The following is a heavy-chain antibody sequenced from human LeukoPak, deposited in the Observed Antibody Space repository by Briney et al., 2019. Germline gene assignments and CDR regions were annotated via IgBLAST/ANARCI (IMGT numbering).Heavy chain of an antibody. CDR3: AKIDAY. CDR2: INSDGSIT. CDR1: GSTFSRHW. V-gene: IGHV3-74*01. J-gene: IGHJ4*02. Sequence: PGGSLRLSCAASGSTFSRHWMHWVRQAPGKGLVWVSRINSDGSITNYADSVKGRFTISRDNAKNMLYLQMSSLRAEDTAVYYCAKIDAYWGQGTLVTVSS.